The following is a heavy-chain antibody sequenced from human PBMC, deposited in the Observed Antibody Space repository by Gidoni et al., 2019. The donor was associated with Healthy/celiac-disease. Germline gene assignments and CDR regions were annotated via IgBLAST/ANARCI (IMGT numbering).Heavy chain of an antibody. J-gene: IGHJ4*02. CDR3: ARPYGSGSYGLRY. V-gene: IGHV3-66*04. Sequence: EVQLVESGGGLVQPGGSLRLSCAAPGFTVSSNYMSWVRQAPGKGLEWVSVIYSGCSTYYADSVKGRFTISRDNAKNTLYLQMNSLRAEDTAVYYCARPYGSGSYGLRYWGQGTLVTVSS. CDR1: GFTVSSNY. D-gene: IGHD3-10*01. CDR2: IYSGCST.